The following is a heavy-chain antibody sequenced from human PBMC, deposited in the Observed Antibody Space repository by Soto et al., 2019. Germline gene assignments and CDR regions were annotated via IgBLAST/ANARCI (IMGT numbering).Heavy chain of an antibody. D-gene: IGHD1-26*01. CDR2: ISGSGGST. CDR1: GFTFSSYA. Sequence: PGGSRRLSCAASGFTFSSYAMSWVRQAPGRGLEWVSAISGSGGSTYYADSVKGRFTISRDNSKNTLYLQMNSLRAEDTAVYYCATGLSTRGYYMDAWGKGTTVTVSS. J-gene: IGHJ6*03. CDR3: ATGLSTRGYYMDA. V-gene: IGHV3-23*01.